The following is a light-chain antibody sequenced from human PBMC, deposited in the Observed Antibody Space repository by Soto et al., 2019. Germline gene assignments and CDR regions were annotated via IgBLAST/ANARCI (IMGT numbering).Light chain of an antibody. Sequence: QMTQYPSSLSASVGDRVTITCRASQSISNYLNWYQQRPGKAPNLLIYAASSMISGVPSRFSGSGSGTDFTLTITSLRPEDFATYYCQQSYHTSWTFGQGTKADIK. CDR1: QSISNY. CDR3: QQSYHTSWT. J-gene: IGKJ1*01. V-gene: IGKV1-39*01. CDR2: AAS.